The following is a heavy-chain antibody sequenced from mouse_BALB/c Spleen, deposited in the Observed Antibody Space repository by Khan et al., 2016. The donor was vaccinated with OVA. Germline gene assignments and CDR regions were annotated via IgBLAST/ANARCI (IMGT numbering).Heavy chain of an antibody. D-gene: IGHD2-2*01. J-gene: IGHJ3*01. Sequence: EVQLQQSGPEPVRPGASVKISCKASGYSFTDYMMYWVKQSHGKSLEWIGNINPYYGSSNYNLKFKDKATLTVDRSSSTAYMQLNSLTYEDSAVXFCARAGWLQGLLAYWGQGTLVTVSA. CDR3: ARAGWLQGLLAY. V-gene: IGHV1-39*01. CDR1: GYSFTDYM. CDR2: INPYYGSS.